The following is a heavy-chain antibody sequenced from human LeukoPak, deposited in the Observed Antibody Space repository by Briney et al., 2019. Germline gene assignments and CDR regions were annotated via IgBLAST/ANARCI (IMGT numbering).Heavy chain of an antibody. D-gene: IGHD3-3*01. CDR3: ARTYDFWSGYYGGWFDP. Sequence: SVKVSCKASGGTFSSYAISWVRQAPGQGLEWMGGIIPIFGTANYAQKFQGRDTITADESTSTAYMELSSLRSEDTAVYYCARTYDFWSGYYGGWFDPWGQGTLVTVSS. CDR1: GGTFSSYA. J-gene: IGHJ5*02. V-gene: IGHV1-69*01. CDR2: IIPIFGTA.